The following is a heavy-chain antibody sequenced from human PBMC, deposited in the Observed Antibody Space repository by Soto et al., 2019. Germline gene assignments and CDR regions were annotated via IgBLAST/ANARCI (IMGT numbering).Heavy chain of an antibody. Sequence: GASVKVSCKASGYTFTSYYMHWVRQAPGQGLEWMGIINPSGGSTSYAQKFQGRVTMTRDTSTSTVYMELSSLRSEDTAVYYCAKVKSAYCGGDCYLDYWGQGTLVTVSS. CDR1: GYTFTSYY. D-gene: IGHD2-21*02. J-gene: IGHJ4*02. CDR2: INPSGGST. V-gene: IGHV1-46*01. CDR3: AKVKSAYCGGDCYLDY.